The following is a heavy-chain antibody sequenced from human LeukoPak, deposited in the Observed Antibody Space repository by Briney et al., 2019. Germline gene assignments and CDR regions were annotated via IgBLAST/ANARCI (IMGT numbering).Heavy chain of an antibody. V-gene: IGHV3-21*05. J-gene: IGHJ6*02. CDR3: ARDGGNGMDV. D-gene: IGHD3-3*01. CDR2: ISSSSSYI. Sequence: GGSLRLTCSASGFTFSSFSMNWVRQAPGKGPEWVSYISSSSSYIYYADSVKGRFTISRDNAKNSLYLQMNSLRAEDTAVYYCARDGGNGMDVWGQGTTVTVSS. CDR1: GFTFSSFS.